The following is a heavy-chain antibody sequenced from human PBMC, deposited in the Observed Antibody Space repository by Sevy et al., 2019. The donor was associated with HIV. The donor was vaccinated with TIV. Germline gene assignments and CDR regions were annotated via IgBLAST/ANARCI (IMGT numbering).Heavy chain of an antibody. V-gene: IGHV3-23*01. Sequence: GGSLRLSCAASGFTFSKYSMSWVRQPPGKGLEWVSTLSFGCGEINYADSVKGRFTISRDNSKNSLYLQMNNLRAEDTAVYYCASGGCTKPHDYWGQGTLVTVSS. CDR3: ASGGCTKPHDY. CDR2: LSFGCGEI. J-gene: IGHJ4*02. CDR1: GFTFSKYS. D-gene: IGHD2-8*01.